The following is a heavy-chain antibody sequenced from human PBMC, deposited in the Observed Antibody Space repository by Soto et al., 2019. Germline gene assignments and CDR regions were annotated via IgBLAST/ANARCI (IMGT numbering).Heavy chain of an antibody. CDR2: TYYRSKWYN. CDR3: ARVYSRGFGIDF. CDR1: GGSISSGG. D-gene: IGHD6-19*01. V-gene: IGHV6-1*01. Sequence: PSETLSLTCTVSGGSISSGGYYWSWIRQHPSRGLEWLGRTYYRSKWYNDYAVSVKSRITINPDTSKNQFSLQLNSVTPEDTAVYYCARVYSRGFGIDFWGQGTLVTVSS. J-gene: IGHJ4*02.